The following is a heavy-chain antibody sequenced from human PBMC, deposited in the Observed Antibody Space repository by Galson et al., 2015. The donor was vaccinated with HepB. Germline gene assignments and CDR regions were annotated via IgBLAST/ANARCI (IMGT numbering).Heavy chain of an antibody. D-gene: IGHD1-26*01. Sequence: SVKVSCKASGYTFTDYYMHWVRQAPGQGLEWMGWIKPNTGDTTYAPKFQGRVTMTRDTSISTGYMELSGLRSDDTAMYYCVSVTYSDLTGFDCWGQGALVTVSS. CDR2: IKPNTGDT. CDR3: VSVTYSDLTGFDC. V-gene: IGHV1-2*02. J-gene: IGHJ4*02. CDR1: GYTFTDYY.